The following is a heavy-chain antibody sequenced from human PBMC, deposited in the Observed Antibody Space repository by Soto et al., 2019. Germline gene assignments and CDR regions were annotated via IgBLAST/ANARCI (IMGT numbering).Heavy chain of an antibody. J-gene: IGHJ5*01. CDR3: ATETSIFGVVISCLFDS. CDR1: GYTLTELS. CDR2: FDHEDGET. Sequence: ASVKVSCKVSGYTLTELSMYWVRQPPAGGLEWMGGFDHEDGETIYAQKFQGRVTMTEDTSTDTAYMELSSLRSEDTAVYYCATETSIFGVVISCLFDSWGQGTLVTVSS. D-gene: IGHD3-3*01. V-gene: IGHV1-24*01.